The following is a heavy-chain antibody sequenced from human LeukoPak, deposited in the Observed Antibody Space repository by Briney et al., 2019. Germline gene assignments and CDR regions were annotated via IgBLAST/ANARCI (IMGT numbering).Heavy chain of an antibody. CDR2: ISYDGSNK. V-gene: IGHV3-30*18. D-gene: IGHD6-13*01. J-gene: IGHJ4*02. CDR3: AKQRRSSWYSPFDY. CDR1: GFTFSNYA. Sequence: GASLRLSCAASGFTFSNYAMNWVRQAPGKGLEWVAVISYDGSNKYCADSVKGRFTISRDNSKNTLYLQMNSLRAEDTAVYYCAKQRRSSWYSPFDYWGQGTLVTVSS.